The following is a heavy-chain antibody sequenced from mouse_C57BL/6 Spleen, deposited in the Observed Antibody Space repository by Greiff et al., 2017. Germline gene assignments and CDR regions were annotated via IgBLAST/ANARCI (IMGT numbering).Heavy chain of an antibody. Sequence: VQLKESVAELVRPGASVKLSCTASGFNIKNTYMHWVKQRPEQGLEWIGRIDPANGNTKYAPKFQGKATITADTSSNTAYLQLSSLTSEDTAIYYCASGDYYGSSYNYAMDYWGQGTSVTVSS. V-gene: IGHV14-3*01. CDR1: GFNIKNTY. CDR3: ASGDYYGSSYNYAMDY. CDR2: IDPANGNT. J-gene: IGHJ4*01. D-gene: IGHD1-1*01.